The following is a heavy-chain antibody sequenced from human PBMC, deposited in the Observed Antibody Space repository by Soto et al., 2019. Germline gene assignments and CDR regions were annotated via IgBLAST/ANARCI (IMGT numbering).Heavy chain of an antibody. D-gene: IGHD2-2*01. Sequence: QVQLQQWGAGLLKPSETLSLTCAVSGGSFSGYYWSWIRQPPGKGLEWVGEIIHTGSTNYNPSLKSRITISVDTSKKPFSLKLSSVTAADTAVYYCARVGQPPSDYWGQGTLVTVSS. J-gene: IGHJ4*02. CDR1: GGSFSGYY. CDR3: ARVGQPPSDY. CDR2: IIHTGST. V-gene: IGHV4-34*12.